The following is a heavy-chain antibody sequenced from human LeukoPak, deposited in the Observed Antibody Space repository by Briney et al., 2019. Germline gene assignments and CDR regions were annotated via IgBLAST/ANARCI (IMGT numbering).Heavy chain of an antibody. V-gene: IGHV4-31*03. CDR2: IYYSGST. J-gene: IGHJ4*02. CDR1: GGSISSGGYY. D-gene: IGHD4-23*01. Sequence: SETLSLTCTVSGGSISSGGYYWSWIRQHPGKGLEWIGYIYYSGSTYYNPSLKSRVTISVDTSKNQFSLKLSSVIAADTAVYYCARDRDYGGAYFDYWGQGTLVTVSS. CDR3: ARDRDYGGAYFDY.